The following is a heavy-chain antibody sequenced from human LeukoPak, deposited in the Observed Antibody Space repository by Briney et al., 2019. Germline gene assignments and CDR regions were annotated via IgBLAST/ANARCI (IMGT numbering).Heavy chain of an antibody. D-gene: IGHD3-9*01. CDR2: IKQDGSEK. V-gene: IGHV3-7*01. CDR3: ARADYYLPFDY. J-gene: IGHJ4*02. Sequence: GGSLRLSCAASGFTFSSYWMSWVRQAPGKGLEWVANIKQDGSEKYYVDSVKGRFTISRDNAKNSLYLQMNSLRAEDTAVYCCARADYYLPFDYWGQGTLVTVSS. CDR1: GFTFSSYW.